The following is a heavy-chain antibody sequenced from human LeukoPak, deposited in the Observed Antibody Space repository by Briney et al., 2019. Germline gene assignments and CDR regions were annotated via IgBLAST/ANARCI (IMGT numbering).Heavy chain of an antibody. V-gene: IGHV3-48*01. Sequence: GGSLRLSCAASGFTFSTDSMNWVRQAPGKGLEWVSYISRSGSIMYYADSVKGRFTISRDNAKNSLYLQMNSLRAEDTAVYYCAREDSADAFDIWGQGTMVTVSS. CDR1: GFTFSTDS. CDR2: ISRSGSIM. D-gene: IGHD2-15*01. J-gene: IGHJ3*02. CDR3: AREDSADAFDI.